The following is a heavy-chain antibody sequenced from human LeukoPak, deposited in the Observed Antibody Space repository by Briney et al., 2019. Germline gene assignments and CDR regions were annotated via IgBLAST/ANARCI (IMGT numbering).Heavy chain of an antibody. J-gene: IGHJ6*03. CDR2: IFYSGST. V-gene: IGHV4-59*01. Sequence: KPSETLSLTCSVSGGSISGYYWNWIRQPPGKGLEWIGQIFYSGSTTYNPSLKSPVTISVDTSKNQFSLKLSSVTAADTAVYYCARVGGAAGSYYYYYYMDVWGKGTTVTVSS. CDR3: ARVGGAAGSYYYYYYMDV. D-gene: IGHD6-13*01. CDR1: GGSISGYY.